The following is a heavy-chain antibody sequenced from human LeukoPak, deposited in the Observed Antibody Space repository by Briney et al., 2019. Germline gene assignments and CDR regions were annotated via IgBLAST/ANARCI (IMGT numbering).Heavy chain of an antibody. V-gene: IGHV4-30-2*01. J-gene: IGHJ4*02. CDR1: GGSISSGGYS. Sequence: SQTLSLTCAVSGGSISSGGYSWSWIRQPPGKGLEWIGYIYHSGSTYYNPSLKSRVTISVDRSKNQFSLKLSSVTAADTAVYYCASSIRPSSFDYWGQGTLVTVSS. CDR3: ASSIRPSSFDY. CDR2: IYHSGST. D-gene: IGHD2-2*01.